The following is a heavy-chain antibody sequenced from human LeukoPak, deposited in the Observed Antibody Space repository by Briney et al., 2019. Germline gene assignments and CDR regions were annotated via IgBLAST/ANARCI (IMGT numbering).Heavy chain of an antibody. CDR1: GYTFTGYY. Sequence: GASVKVSCKASGYTFTGYYMHWVRQAPGQGLEWMACINPNSGGTNYEQKFQGRVTMTRDTSISTAYMELSRLRSDDPAVYYCARDRNYGSGSYFWFDPWGQGTLVPVSS. CDR2: INPNSGGT. D-gene: IGHD3-10*01. CDR3: ARDRNYGSGSYFWFDP. V-gene: IGHV1-2*02. J-gene: IGHJ5*02.